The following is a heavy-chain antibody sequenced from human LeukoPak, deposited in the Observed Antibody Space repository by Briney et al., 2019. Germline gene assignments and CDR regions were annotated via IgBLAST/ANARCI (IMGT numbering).Heavy chain of an antibody. CDR3: ARDVAPYSSSWYDY. CDR1: GFTFSDYY. D-gene: IGHD6-13*01. Sequence: GGSLRLSCAASGFTFSDYYMSWIRQAPGKGLEWVSYISSSGSTIYYADSVKGRFTISRDNAKNSLYLQMNSLRAEDTAVYYCARDVAPYSSSWYDYWGQGTLVTVSS. J-gene: IGHJ4*02. V-gene: IGHV3-11*01. CDR2: ISSSGSTI.